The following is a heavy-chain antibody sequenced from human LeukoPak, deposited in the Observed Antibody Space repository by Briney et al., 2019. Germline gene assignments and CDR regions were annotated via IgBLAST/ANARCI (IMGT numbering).Heavy chain of an antibody. D-gene: IGHD4-17*01. J-gene: IGHJ5*02. CDR3: ARGPDYGDSPNWFDP. V-gene: IGHV1-18*01. Sequence: ASVKVSCKASGYTFTSYGISWVRQAPGQGLEWMGWISAYNGNTNYAQKLQGRVTMTTDTSTSTAYMELRSLRSDDTAVYYCARGPDYGDSPNWFDPWGQGTLVTVSS. CDR2: ISAYNGNT. CDR1: GYTFTSYG.